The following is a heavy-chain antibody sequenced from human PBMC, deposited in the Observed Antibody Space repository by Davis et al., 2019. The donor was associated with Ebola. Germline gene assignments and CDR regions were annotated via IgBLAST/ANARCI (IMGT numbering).Heavy chain of an antibody. V-gene: IGHV3-33*01. J-gene: IGHJ4*02. CDR3: ARDPSDGYGLDY. CDR1: GFTFSSYG. CDR2: IWYDGSNK. Sequence: PGGSLRLSCAASGFTFSSYGMHWVRQAPGKGLEWVAVIWYDGSNKYYADSVKGRFTISRDNSKNTLYLQMNSLRAEDTAVYYCARDPSDGYGLDYWGQGTLVTVSS. D-gene: IGHD5-18*01.